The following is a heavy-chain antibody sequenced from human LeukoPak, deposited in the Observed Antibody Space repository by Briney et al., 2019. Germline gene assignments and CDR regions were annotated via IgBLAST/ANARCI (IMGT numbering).Heavy chain of an antibody. J-gene: IGHJ3*02. CDR2: INPNDGST. D-gene: IGHD2-21*02. Sequence: GASVKVSCKASGYTFTNYWIQWVRQAPGQGLEWVALINPNDGSTTYAHKFQGRVTMTRDTSTSTVYMDLSSLTSEDTAVYYCASSNLAYCGGDCLLAFDIWGQGTMVTVSS. CDR3: ASSNLAYCGGDCLLAFDI. V-gene: IGHV1-46*01. CDR1: GYTFTNYW.